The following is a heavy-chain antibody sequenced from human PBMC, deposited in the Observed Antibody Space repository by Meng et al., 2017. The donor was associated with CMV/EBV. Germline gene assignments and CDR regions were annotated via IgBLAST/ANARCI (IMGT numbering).Heavy chain of an antibody. D-gene: IGHD3-10*01. Sequence: GGSLRLSFAASGFTFSSYGMHWVRQAPGKGLEWVAVIWYDGSNKYYADSVKGRFTISRDNSKNTLYLQMNSLRAEDTAVYYCATGDQEKYAFDIWGQGTMVTVSS. CDR1: GFTFSSYG. CDR3: ATGDQEKYAFDI. V-gene: IGHV3-33*01. J-gene: IGHJ3*02. CDR2: IWYDGSNK.